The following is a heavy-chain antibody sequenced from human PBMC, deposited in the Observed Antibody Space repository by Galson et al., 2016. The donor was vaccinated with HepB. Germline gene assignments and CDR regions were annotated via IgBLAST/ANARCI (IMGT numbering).Heavy chain of an antibody. D-gene: IGHD3-10*01. CDR3: ARDGWGDTMTRGGPAEYFQQ. J-gene: IGHJ1*01. CDR1: GFTFSSYS. CDR2: ISSSSSYI. Sequence: SLRLSCAASGFTFSSYSMNWVRQAPGKGLEWVSSISSSSSYIYYADSVKGRFTISRDNAKNSLYLQMSSLRAEDTAMYYCARDGWGDTMTRGGPAEYFQQWGQGTLVTVSS. V-gene: IGHV3-21*06.